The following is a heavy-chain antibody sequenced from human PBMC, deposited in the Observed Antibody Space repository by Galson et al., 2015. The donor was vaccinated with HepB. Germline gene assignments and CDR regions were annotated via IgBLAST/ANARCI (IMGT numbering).Heavy chain of an antibody. CDR3: AIQAYAPFFET. J-gene: IGHJ5*02. D-gene: IGHD3-9*01. CDR1: GFTFSSYA. CDR2: ISRDRGDI. V-gene: IGHV3-23*01. Sequence: SLRHSCAASGFTFSSYAMAWVRHAPGRGLEWVSTISRDRGDIHFADSVKARFAISRVNSKNTLVLQMNSLRHEDTAIYYCAIQAYAPFFETWGQGTLVTVSS.